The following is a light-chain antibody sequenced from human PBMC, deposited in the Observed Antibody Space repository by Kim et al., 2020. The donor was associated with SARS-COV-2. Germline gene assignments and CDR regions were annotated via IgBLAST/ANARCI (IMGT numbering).Light chain of an antibody. CDR1: SSDIGDYNY. CDR2: DVT. Sequence: QSALTQPASVSGSPGQSITISCTGSSSDIGDYNYVSWYQQHPGKAPKLMIYDVTNRPSGVSNRFSGSKSGNTASLTISGLQAEDEADYYCSSFSSSGTPYVFGTGTKVTVL. J-gene: IGLJ1*01. V-gene: IGLV2-14*03. CDR3: SSFSSSGTPYV.